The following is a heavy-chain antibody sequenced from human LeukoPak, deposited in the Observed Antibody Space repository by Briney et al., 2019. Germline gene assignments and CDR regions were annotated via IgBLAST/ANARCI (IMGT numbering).Heavy chain of an antibody. D-gene: IGHD3-3*01. V-gene: IGHV3-21*01. CDR1: GSNFSSYG. J-gene: IGHJ4*02. Sequence: WGSLRLSCVDSGSNFSSYGMSWVRQAPGKGLEWVSSISSSSRHISYADSVKGRFIISRDNAKNSLSLQVNSLRAEDTAVYYCARVRPVGASEAYYFDYWGQGTLVTVSS. CDR3: ARVRPVGASEAYYFDY. CDR2: ISSSSRHI.